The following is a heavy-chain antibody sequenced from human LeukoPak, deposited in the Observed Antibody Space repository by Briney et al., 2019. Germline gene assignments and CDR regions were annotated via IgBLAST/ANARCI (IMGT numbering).Heavy chain of an antibody. CDR2: IKQDGSEK. Sequence: TGGSLRLSCAASGFTFSSYWMSWVRQAPGKGLEWVANIKQDGSEKYYVDSVKGRFTISRDNAKNSLYLQMNSLRAEDRALYYCARGTGYSYGTAVGYWGQGTLVTVSS. D-gene: IGHD5-18*01. V-gene: IGHV3-7*03. CDR1: GFTFSSYW. CDR3: ARGTGYSYGTAVGY. J-gene: IGHJ4*02.